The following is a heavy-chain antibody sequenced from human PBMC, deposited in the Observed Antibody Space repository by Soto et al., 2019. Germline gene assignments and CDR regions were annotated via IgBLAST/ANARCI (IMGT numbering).Heavy chain of an antibody. J-gene: IGHJ4*02. CDR1: GYTFTSYG. CDR3: AKSHDDYSISYFDY. D-gene: IGHD4-4*01. Sequence: QVKLVQSGAEVKKPGASVKVSCKASGYTFTSYGISWVRQAPGQGLEWMGWISAYSGNTNYAQKLQGRVTMTTDTSTSKAYMELRSLISDDRDVYYCAKSHDDYSISYFDYWGQGTLVTVSS. V-gene: IGHV1-18*04. CDR2: ISAYSGNT.